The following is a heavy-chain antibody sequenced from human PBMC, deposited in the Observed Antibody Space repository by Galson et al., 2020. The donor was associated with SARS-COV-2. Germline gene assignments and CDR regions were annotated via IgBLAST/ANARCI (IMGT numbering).Heavy chain of an antibody. V-gene: IGHV4-39*01. CDR1: DGSIISNYFY. CDR2: VFYSGAA. J-gene: IGHJ6*03. D-gene: IGHD2-8*01. CDR3: ARSPNRPIGELYAYKHV. Sequence: SETLSLTCTLSDGSIISNYFYWGWIRQPPGKGLEWIGGVFYSGAASYNESLESRVSISVDRSRDQFSLSLTSVTAADTAVYYCARSPNRPIGELYAYKHVWGKGTTVIVSS.